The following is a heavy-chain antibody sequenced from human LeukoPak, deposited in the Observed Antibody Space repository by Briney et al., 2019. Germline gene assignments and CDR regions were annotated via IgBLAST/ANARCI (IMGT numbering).Heavy chain of an antibody. CDR2: INHSGST. J-gene: IGHJ3*02. V-gene: IGHV4-34*01. CDR3: ARRGYSSSWYDAFDI. D-gene: IGHD6-13*01. Sequence: SETLSLTCAVYGGSFSGYYWSWIRQPPGKGLEWIGEINHSGSTNYNPSLKSRVTISVDTSKNQFSLKLSSVTAADTAVYYCARRGYSSSWYDAFDIWGQGTMVTVSS. CDR1: GGSFSGYY.